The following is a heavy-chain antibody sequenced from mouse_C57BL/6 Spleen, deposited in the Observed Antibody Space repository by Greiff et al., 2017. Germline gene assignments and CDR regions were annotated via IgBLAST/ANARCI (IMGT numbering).Heavy chain of an antibody. CDR3: TEGGLPIFAY. Sequence: VQLKESGGGLVQPGGSMKLSCVASGFTFSNYWMNWVRQSPEKGLEWVAQIRLKSDNYATHYAESVKGRFTIARDDSKSSVYLQMNNLRAEDTGIYYCTEGGLPIFAYWGQGTLVTVSA. CDR2: IRLKSDNYAT. J-gene: IGHJ3*01. CDR1: GFTFSNYW. D-gene: IGHD2-4*01. V-gene: IGHV6-3*01.